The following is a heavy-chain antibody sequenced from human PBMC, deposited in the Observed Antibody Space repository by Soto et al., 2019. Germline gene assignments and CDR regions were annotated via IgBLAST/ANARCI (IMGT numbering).Heavy chain of an antibody. V-gene: IGHV4-59*01. CDR2: IYYSGST. CDR1: GGSISSYY. D-gene: IGHD5-18*01. Sequence: QVQLQESGPGLVKPSETLSLTCTVSGGSISSYYWSWIRQPPGKGLEWIGYIYYSGSTNYNPSLKSRVTISVDTSKNQFSLKLSSVTAADTAVYYCARVGVDTAMVTSFDYWGQGTLVTVSS. CDR3: ARVGVDTAMVTSFDY. J-gene: IGHJ4*02.